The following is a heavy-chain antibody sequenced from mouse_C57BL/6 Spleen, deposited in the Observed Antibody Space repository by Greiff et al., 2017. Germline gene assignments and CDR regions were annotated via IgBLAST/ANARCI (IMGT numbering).Heavy chain of an antibody. D-gene: IGHD1-1*01. CDR1: GYTFTSYW. CDR3: ARWTTVQATGFDY. V-gene: IGHV1-7*01. CDR2: INPSSGYT. Sequence: VQLQQSGAELAKPGASVKLSCKASGYTFTSYWMHWVKQRPGQGLEWIGYINPSSGYTKSNQKFKDKATLTADKSSSTAYMQLSSLTYEDSAVYYCARWTTVQATGFDYWGQGTTLTVSS. J-gene: IGHJ2*01.